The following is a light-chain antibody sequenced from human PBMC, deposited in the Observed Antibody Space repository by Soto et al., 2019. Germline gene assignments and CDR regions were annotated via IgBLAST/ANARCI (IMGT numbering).Light chain of an antibody. CDR3: QQYDRWPVT. CDR2: DAS. J-gene: IGKJ4*01. CDR1: QSVTTN. V-gene: IGKV3-15*01. Sequence: EVVMTQSPATLSVSPGEIVTFSFRASQSVTTNLAWYQHKPGQSPRLLISDASTGASGIPPRFSGSGSGTEFTLTIDRLQSADFAVYYCQQYDRWPVTFGGGTKVDIK.